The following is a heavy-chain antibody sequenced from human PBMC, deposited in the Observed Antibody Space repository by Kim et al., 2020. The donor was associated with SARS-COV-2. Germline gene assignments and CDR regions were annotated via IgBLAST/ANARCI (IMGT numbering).Heavy chain of an antibody. J-gene: IGHJ4*02. D-gene: IGHD6-6*01. CDR1: GFTFSSYS. CDR3: ARDPRRDGASI. CDR2: ISSSSSYI. V-gene: IGHV3-21*01. Sequence: GGSLRLSCAASGFTFSSYSMNWVRQAPGKGLEWVSSISSSSSYIYYADSVKGRFTISRDNAKNSLYLQMNSLRAEDTAVYYCARDPRRDGASIWGQGTLVTVSS.